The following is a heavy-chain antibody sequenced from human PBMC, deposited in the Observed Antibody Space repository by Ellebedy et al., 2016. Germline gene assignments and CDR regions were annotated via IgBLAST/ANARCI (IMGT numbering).Heavy chain of an antibody. D-gene: IGHD1-1*01. Sequence: GGSLRLSCAASGFTFSSNAMSWVRQGPGKGLEWVSAISGSGGSTYYADSVKGRFAISRDNSKNTLYLQMNTLRAEDTAVYYCAKHKSRTGSYDAFDIWGQGTMVTVSS. CDR2: ISGSGGST. CDR1: GFTFSSNA. J-gene: IGHJ3*02. CDR3: AKHKSRTGSYDAFDI. V-gene: IGHV3-23*01.